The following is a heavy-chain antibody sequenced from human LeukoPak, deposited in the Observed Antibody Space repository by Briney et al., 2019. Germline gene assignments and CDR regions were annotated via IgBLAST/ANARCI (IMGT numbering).Heavy chain of an antibody. Sequence: SETLSLTCTVSGGSISSYYWSWIRQPPGKGLEWIGYIYYIGSTNYNPSLKSRVTISVDTSKNQFSLKLSSVTAADTAVYYCARDLYSSGWYGVFDYWGQGTLVTVSS. CDR2: IYYIGST. D-gene: IGHD6-19*01. J-gene: IGHJ4*02. CDR1: GGSISSYY. V-gene: IGHV4-59*08. CDR3: ARDLYSSGWYGVFDY.